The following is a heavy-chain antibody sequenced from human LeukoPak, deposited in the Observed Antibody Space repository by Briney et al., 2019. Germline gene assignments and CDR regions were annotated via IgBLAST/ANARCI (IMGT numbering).Heavy chain of an antibody. CDR3: ATVDTAMVTFPSNDY. J-gene: IGHJ4*02. CDR2: FDPEDGET. CDR1: GYTLTELS. Sequence: ASVKVSCKVSGYTLTELSMHWVRQAPGKGLEWMGGFDPEDGETIYAQKFQGRVTMTEDTSTDTAYMELSSLRSEDTAVYYCATVDTAMVTFPSNDYWGQETLVTVSS. V-gene: IGHV1-24*01. D-gene: IGHD5-18*01.